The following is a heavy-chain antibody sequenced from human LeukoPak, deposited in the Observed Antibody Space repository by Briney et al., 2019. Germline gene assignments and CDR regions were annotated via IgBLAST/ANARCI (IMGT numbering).Heavy chain of an antibody. D-gene: IGHD1-1*01. V-gene: IGHV3-7*01. CDR2: IKQDGSEK. J-gene: IGHJ4*02. CDR1: GFSFSSYW. CDR3: ARGWNGDYFDY. Sequence: GGSLRLSCAVSGFSFSSYWMSWVRQAPGKGLEWVANIKQDGSEKYYVDSVKGRFTISRDNAKNSLYLQMNSLRAEDTAVYYCARGWNGDYFDYWGQGTLVTVSS.